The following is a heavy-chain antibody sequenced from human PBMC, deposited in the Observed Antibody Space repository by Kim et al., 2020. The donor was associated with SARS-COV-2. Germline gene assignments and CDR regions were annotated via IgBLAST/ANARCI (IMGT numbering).Heavy chain of an antibody. J-gene: IGHJ3*02. CDR2: IIPIFGTA. Sequence: SVKVSCKASGGTFSSYAISWVRQAPGQGLEWMGGIIPIFGTANYAQKFQGRVTITADESTSTAYMELSSLRSEDTAVYYCARDYYDSSGYYSGAFDIWGQGTMVTVSS. D-gene: IGHD3-22*01. CDR3: ARDYYDSSGYYSGAFDI. CDR1: GGTFSSYA. V-gene: IGHV1-69*13.